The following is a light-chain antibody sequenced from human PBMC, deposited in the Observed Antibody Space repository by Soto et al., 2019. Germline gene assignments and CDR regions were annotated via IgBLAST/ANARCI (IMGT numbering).Light chain of an antibody. CDR1: QSVSSSY. CDR2: DAS. J-gene: IGKJ5*01. V-gene: IGKV3D-20*01. Sequence: EILLTQSPATLSLSPGERATLSCGASQSVSSSYLAWYQQKPGLAPRLLIYDASSRANGTPDRFSGSGSGTDSTLTISRLEPENFAVYYCQQYGSSPPITFGQGTHWRI. CDR3: QQYGSSPPIT.